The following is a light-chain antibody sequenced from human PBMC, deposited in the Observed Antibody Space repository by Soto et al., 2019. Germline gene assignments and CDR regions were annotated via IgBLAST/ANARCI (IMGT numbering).Light chain of an antibody. CDR3: QQYNNWAPLT. V-gene: IGKV3-15*01. CDR1: QSVSSY. Sequence: EIVMTQSPSTLSVSPGERVTLSCRASQSVSSYLAWYQQKPGQAPRLLIYAASTRSTGSPARFSGSGSGTEFTLTISSLQSEDFAVYYCQQYNNWAPLTFGGGTKVEIK. CDR2: AAS. J-gene: IGKJ4*01.